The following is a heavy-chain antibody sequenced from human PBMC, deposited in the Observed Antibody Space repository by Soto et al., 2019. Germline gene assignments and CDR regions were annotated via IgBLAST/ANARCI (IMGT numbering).Heavy chain of an antibody. Sequence: PGGSLRLSCAASGFTFSSYAMSWVRQAPGKGLEWVSAISGSGGSTYYADSVKGRFTISRGNSKDTLYLQMNSLRAEDTAVYYCAKDSPYYYDSSGFGVGDAFDIWGQGTMVTVSS. CDR3: AKDSPYYYDSSGFGVGDAFDI. CDR2: ISGSGGST. J-gene: IGHJ3*02. CDR1: GFTFSSYA. V-gene: IGHV3-23*01. D-gene: IGHD3-22*01.